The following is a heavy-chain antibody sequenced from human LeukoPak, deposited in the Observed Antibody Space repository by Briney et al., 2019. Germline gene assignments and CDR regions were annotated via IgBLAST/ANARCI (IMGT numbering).Heavy chain of an antibody. CDR3: VYYAYVWGSYPGDS. CDR1: GFTFRNYA. V-gene: IGHV3-23*01. CDR2: ISVSGDNT. D-gene: IGHD3-16*02. J-gene: IGHJ4*02. Sequence: GSLRLSCAASGFTFRNYAMSWVRQALGKGLEWVSGISVSGDNTKYADSVKGRFTISRDNSKNTLFLQMNSLRAEDTAVYYCVYYAYVWGSYPGDSWGQGTLVTVSS.